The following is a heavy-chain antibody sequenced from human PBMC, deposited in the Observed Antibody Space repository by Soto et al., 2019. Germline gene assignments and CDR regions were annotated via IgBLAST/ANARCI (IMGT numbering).Heavy chain of an antibody. CDR3: AKDRNYSPNY. J-gene: IGHJ4*02. CDR2: ISYDGSEK. CDR1: GFSFSNFG. D-gene: IGHD4-4*01. Sequence: GGSLRLSCAASGFSFSNFGMHWVRQAPGKGLDWVAVISYDGSEKVYADSVKGRFTISRDNSQNTLYLQMNSLGTEDTAVYYCAKDRNYSPNYWGQGTLVTVSS. V-gene: IGHV3-30*18.